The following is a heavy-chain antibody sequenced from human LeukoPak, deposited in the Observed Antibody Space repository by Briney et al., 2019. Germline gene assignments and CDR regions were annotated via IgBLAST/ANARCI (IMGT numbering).Heavy chain of an antibody. CDR1: EFILSSYA. CDR2: IYSGGST. CDR3: ARAVAGLTDY. V-gene: IGHV3-53*01. Sequence: PGGSLRLSCEASEFILSSYAMSWVRQAPGKGLEWVSVIYSGGSTYYADSVRGRFTISRDISKNTLYLQMNSLRADDTAVYYCARAVAGLTDYWGQGTLVTVSS. D-gene: IGHD3-10*01. J-gene: IGHJ4*02.